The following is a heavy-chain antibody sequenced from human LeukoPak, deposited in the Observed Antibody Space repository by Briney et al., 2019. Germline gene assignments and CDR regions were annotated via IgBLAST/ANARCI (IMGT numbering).Heavy chain of an antibody. CDR2: ISAYNGNT. CDR1: GYTFTSYG. CDR3: ARFALYYYDSSGYCDY. J-gene: IGHJ4*02. V-gene: IGHV1-18*01. D-gene: IGHD3-22*01. Sequence: ASVKVSCKASGYTFTSYGISWVRQAPGQGLERMGWISAYNGNTNYAQKLQGRVTMTTDTSTSTAYMELRSLRSDDTAVYYCARFALYYYDSSGYCDYWGQGTLVTVSS.